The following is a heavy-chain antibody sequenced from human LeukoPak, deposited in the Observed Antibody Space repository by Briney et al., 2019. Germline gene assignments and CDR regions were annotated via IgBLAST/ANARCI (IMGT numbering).Heavy chain of an antibody. D-gene: IGHD7-27*01. CDR1: GGSISSYY. CDR3: AAGWGIDAFDF. Sequence: SETLSLTCNVSGGSISSYYWSWIRQPPGKGLEWIGFVYYTGNTNYSPSLKSRVSISLETSKNRFSLKVTSVTAAHTAVDYCAAGWGIDAFDFWGQGTLVTVAS. V-gene: IGHV4-59*03. CDR2: VYYTGNT. J-gene: IGHJ3*01.